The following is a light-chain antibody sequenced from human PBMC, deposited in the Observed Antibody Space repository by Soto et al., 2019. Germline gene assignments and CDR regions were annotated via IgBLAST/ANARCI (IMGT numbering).Light chain of an antibody. V-gene: IGKV1-5*01. Sequence: DIQMTQSPSTLSASVGDRVTITCRASQSISSWLAWYQQKPGKAPKLLIYDASSLESGVPSRFSGSGSGTEFTLTISSLQPDDFATYYCQQYNSLLGTFGQGTKVEIK. CDR1: QSISSW. CDR2: DAS. CDR3: QQYNSLLGT. J-gene: IGKJ1*01.